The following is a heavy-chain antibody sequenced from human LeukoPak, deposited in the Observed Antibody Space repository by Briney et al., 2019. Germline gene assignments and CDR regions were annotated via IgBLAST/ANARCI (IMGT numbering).Heavy chain of an antibody. V-gene: IGHV4-34*01. J-gene: IGHJ4*02. CDR2: INHSGST. CDR3: ARDGWGYCSSISCFNLDY. Sequence: PSETLSLTCAVYGGSFSGYYWSWIRQPPGKGLEWIGEINHSGSTNYSPSLKSRVTMSVDTSKNQFSLKLSSVTAADTAVYYCARDGWGYCSSISCFNLDYWGQGSLVTVSS. D-gene: IGHD2-2*01. CDR1: GGSFSGYY.